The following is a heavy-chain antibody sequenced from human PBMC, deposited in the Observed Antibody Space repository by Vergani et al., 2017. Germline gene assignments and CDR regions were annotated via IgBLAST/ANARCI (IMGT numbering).Heavy chain of an antibody. CDR3: ARRMVVEPDIPRVERLYP. Sequence: EAQLAESGGGLVQLGQSLRLSCTASGFTTGVYVMSWFRQAPGKGLEWVGLIRSYMFGDGGTSEYAASVKGRFTISRDNSRGTVYLQMDRLESADTAVYYCARRMVVEPDIPRVERLYPWVPGTLVTVSS. V-gene: IGHV3-49*03. D-gene: IGHD2-21*01. J-gene: IGHJ5*02. CDR1: GFTTGVYV. CDR2: IRSYMFGDGGTS.